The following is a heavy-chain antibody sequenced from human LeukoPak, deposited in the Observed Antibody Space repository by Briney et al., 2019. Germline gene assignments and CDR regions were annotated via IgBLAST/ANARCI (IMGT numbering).Heavy chain of an antibody. J-gene: IGHJ6*03. CDR1: GGSSSAYW. CDR2: INPSGTT. Sequence: SETLSLTCAVYGGSSSAYWWSWIRQPPGKGLEWIGEINPSGTTNYNPSLKGRVTISLDTSKNHFSLNLSSVTAADTAVYYCARPRKHDYYDMDVRGKGTTVTVSS. CDR3: ARPRKHDYYDMDV. V-gene: IGHV4-34*01.